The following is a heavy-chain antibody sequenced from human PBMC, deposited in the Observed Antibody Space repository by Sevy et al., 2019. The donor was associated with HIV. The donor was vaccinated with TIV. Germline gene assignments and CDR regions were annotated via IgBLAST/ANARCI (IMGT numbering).Heavy chain of an antibody. J-gene: IGHJ3*02. V-gene: IGHV3-23*01. CDR1: GFTFYNYA. CDR3: AGARYDSSGSFDAFDI. D-gene: IGHD3-22*01. Sequence: GGSLRLSCAASGFTFYNYAMNWVCQAPGKGLEWVSTIFRSGETTYYADSVKARFTISRDNSKNTLYLQMNSLRTEDTALYYCAGARYDSSGSFDAFDIWGQGTMVTVSS. CDR2: IFRSGETT.